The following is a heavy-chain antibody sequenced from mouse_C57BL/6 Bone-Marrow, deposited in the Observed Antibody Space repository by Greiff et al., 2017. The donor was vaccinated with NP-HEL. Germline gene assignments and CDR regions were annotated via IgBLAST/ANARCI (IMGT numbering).Heavy chain of an antibody. CDR3: ARERIYGSSSYYAMDY. V-gene: IGHV1-42*01. Sequence: VQLKQSGPELVKPGASVKISCKASGYSFTGYYMNWVKQSPEKSLEWIGEINPSTGGTTYNQKFKAKATLTVDKSSSTAYMQLKSLTSEDSAVYYCARERIYGSSSYYAMDYWGQGTSVTVSS. J-gene: IGHJ4*01. D-gene: IGHD1-1*01. CDR2: INPSTGGT. CDR1: GYSFTGYY.